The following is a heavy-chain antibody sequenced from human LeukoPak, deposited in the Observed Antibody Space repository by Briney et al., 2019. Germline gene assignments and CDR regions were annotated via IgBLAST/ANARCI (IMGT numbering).Heavy chain of an antibody. V-gene: IGHV3-7*01. D-gene: IGHD5-12*01. CDR1: GFTFSNYA. Sequence: GGSLRLSCEASGFTFSNYAMSWVRQAPGKGLEWVANIKQDGSEKYYVDSVKGRFTISRDNAKNSLYLQMNSLRAEDTAVYYCARDRESGYDRFDYWGQGTLVTVSS. CDR3: ARDRESGYDRFDY. CDR2: IKQDGSEK. J-gene: IGHJ4*02.